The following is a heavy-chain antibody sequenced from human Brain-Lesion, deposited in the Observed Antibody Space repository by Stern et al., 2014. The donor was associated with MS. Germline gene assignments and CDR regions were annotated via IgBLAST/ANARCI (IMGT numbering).Heavy chain of an antibody. CDR1: GYTFTGYY. V-gene: IGHV1-2*04. CDR3: ATYYYDSTGYNDF. CDR2: INPKSGGT. D-gene: IGHD3-22*01. J-gene: IGHJ4*02. Sequence: QVQLMQSGAEVKKPGASVKVSCKASGYTFTGYYMHWVRQATGQGLEWMGWINPKSGGTNYAQKFQGWVTMTRDTSINTAYMELSRLRSDDTAVYYCATYYYDSTGYNDFWGQGTLVTVSS.